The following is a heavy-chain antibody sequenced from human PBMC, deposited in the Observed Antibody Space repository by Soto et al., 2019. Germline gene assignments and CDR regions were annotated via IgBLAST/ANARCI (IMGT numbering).Heavy chain of an antibody. Sequence: QVQLQESGPGLVKPSQTLSLTCTVSGGSISSGGYYWSWIRQHPGKGLEWIGYIYYSGSTYYNPSLKSRVTISVDTSKNQFSRKLSSVTAADTAVYYCARAQLGAATDIYAFDIWGQGTMVTVSS. V-gene: IGHV4-31*03. CDR1: GGSISSGGYY. CDR3: ARAQLGAATDIYAFDI. J-gene: IGHJ3*02. D-gene: IGHD6-13*01. CDR2: IYYSGST.